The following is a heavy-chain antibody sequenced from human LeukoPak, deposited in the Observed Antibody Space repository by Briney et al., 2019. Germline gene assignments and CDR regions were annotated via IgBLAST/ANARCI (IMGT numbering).Heavy chain of an antibody. CDR3: ARDAGGYSSGWYSS. CDR2: INTNTGNP. D-gene: IGHD6-19*01. V-gene: IGHV7-4-1*02. Sequence: GGSLRLSCAASGYTFTSYAMNWVRQAPGQGLEWMGWINTNTGNPTYAQGFTGRFVFSLDTSVSTAYLQISSLKAEDTAVYYCARDAGGYSSGWYSSWGQGTLVTVSS. CDR1: GYTFTSYA. J-gene: IGHJ5*02.